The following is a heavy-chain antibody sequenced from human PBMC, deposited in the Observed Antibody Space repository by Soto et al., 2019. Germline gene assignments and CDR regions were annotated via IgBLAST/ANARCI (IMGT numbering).Heavy chain of an antibody. CDR3: ARGQRALITYGPFDP. V-gene: IGHV3-23*01. Sequence: PSGSLRLSCVNSGCKFSRCPQGGLRQAARKGLEWVSTFSGTCGYTYYTDSVKGRFTISRDESKNTLFLHMNSLRAADTAVYYCARGQRALITYGPFDP. D-gene: IGHD4-17*01. CDR1: GCKFSRCP. J-gene: IGHJ5*02. CDR2: FSGTCGYT.